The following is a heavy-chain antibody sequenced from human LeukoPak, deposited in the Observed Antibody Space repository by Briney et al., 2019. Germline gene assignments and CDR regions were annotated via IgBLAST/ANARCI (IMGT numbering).Heavy chain of an antibody. CDR3: AKGPEYSSGWSLDY. CDR2: ISYDGSNK. Sequence: SCKASGYTFTSYGMHWVRQAPGKGLEWVAVISYDGSNKYYADSVKGRFTISRDNSKNTLYLQMNSLRAEDTAVYYCAKGPEYSSGWSLDYWGQGTLVTVSS. CDR1: GYTFTSYG. J-gene: IGHJ4*02. V-gene: IGHV3-30*18. D-gene: IGHD6-19*01.